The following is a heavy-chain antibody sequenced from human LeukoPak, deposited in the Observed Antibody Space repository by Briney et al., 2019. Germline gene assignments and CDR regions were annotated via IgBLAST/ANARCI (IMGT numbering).Heavy chain of an antibody. V-gene: IGHV3-30*04. J-gene: IGHJ4*02. D-gene: IGHD1-26*01. CDR1: GFAFRTYS. CDR2: ITYDGKVQ. CDR3: AREERVGATYYLDA. Sequence: RPGGSLKLSRAASGFAFRTYSMHWVRQAPGKGLEWLAVITYDGKVQHYTDSVKGQFTVSRDNSKKTLYLQMTSLRPEDTAFYYCAREERVGATYYLDAWGRGTLVTVSS.